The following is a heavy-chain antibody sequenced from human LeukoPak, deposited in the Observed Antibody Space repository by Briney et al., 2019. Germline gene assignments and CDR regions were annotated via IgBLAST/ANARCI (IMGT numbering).Heavy chain of an antibody. V-gene: IGHV4-59*08. Sequence: SETLSLTCTVSGGSISSYYWSWIRQPPGKGLEWIGYIYYSGSTNYNPSLKSRVTISVDTSKNLFSLKLSSVTAADTAVYYCARLKRGYSYGLPDSWGQGTLVTVS. D-gene: IGHD5-18*01. J-gene: IGHJ4*02. CDR1: GGSISSYY. CDR3: ARLKRGYSYGLPDS. CDR2: IYYSGST.